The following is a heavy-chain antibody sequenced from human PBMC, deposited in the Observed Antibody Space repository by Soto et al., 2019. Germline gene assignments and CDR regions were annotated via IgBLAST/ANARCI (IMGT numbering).Heavy chain of an antibody. CDR3: ARIEAYGTSVWFDP. CDR2: IDWDDAT. J-gene: IGHJ5*02. D-gene: IGHD2-8*02. V-gene: IGHV2-70*04. Sequence: MRQPPGNALEWLARIDWDDATFYSTSLRTRLTISKDTSKNQVVLKMTNMDPVDTTTYYCARIEAYGTSVWFDPWGQGTRVTVSS.